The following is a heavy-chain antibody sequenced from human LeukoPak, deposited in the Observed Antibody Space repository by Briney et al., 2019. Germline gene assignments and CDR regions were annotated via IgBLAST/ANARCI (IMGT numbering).Heavy chain of an antibody. CDR3: AKERPPRGYNMPDY. J-gene: IGHJ4*02. V-gene: IGHV3-30-3*02. D-gene: IGHD5-12*01. CDR1: GFRFSGYA. Sequence: QPGGSLRLSCVASGFRFSGYAIHWVRQAPGKGLEWVALISYDGRRKDYADSVKGRFTFSRDISENTLYLEMNNLRLEDTAVYYCAKERPPRGYNMPDYWGQGTLVTVSS. CDR2: ISYDGRRK.